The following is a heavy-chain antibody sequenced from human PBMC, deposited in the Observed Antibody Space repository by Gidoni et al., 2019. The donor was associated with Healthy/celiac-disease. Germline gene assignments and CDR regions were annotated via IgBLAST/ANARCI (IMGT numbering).Heavy chain of an antibody. CDR1: GGSISSFY. CDR2: IYTRGIT. V-gene: IGHV4-4*07. Sequence: QVQLQESGPGLVKPSETLSLTCTVSGGSISSFYWRWIRQPAGKGLEWIGRIYTRGITNYNPSLKSRVTMSVDTSKNQFSLKLSSVTAADTAVYYCARADDFWSGYYDWGQRTLVTVSS. D-gene: IGHD3-3*01. J-gene: IGHJ4*02. CDR3: ARADDFWSGYYD.